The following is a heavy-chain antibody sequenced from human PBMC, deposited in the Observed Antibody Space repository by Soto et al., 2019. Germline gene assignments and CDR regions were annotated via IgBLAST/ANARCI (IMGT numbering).Heavy chain of an antibody. Sequence: QVQLVQSGPEVKKAGASVKVSCTSPTDYIFLAYGFDWVRQAPGQGLEWMGWISPKFGRTNYARTLQDRFSITTDVSTNSVSMELRDLRSDDTAVYYCARDDCNGGSCDGGHYLDIWGRGTPISVSS. CDR2: ISPKFGRT. D-gene: IGHD2-15*01. J-gene: IGHJ2*01. CDR3: ARDDCNGGSCDGGHYLDI. V-gene: IGHV1-18*01. CDR1: DYIFLAYG.